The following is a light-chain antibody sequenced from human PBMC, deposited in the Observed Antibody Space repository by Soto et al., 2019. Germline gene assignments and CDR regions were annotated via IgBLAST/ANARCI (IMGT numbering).Light chain of an antibody. J-gene: IGLJ2*01. Sequence: QPVLTQPPSVSGAPGQRVTISCTGSSSNIGAGYDVHWYQQLPGTAPKLLIYSNTNQPSGVPDRFSGSKSGTSASLAITGLQAEDEADYYCQSYDSSLSVVFGGGTQLTVL. CDR1: SSNIGAGYD. CDR2: SNT. V-gene: IGLV1-40*01. CDR3: QSYDSSLSVV.